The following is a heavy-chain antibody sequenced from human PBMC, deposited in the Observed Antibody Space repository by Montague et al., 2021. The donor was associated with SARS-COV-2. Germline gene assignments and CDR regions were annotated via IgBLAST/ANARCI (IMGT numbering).Heavy chain of an antibody. Sequence: SETLSLTCTVSAGSISTNSYYWAWIRQPPGKGLEWIGSISYSGSTYFNPSLESRLTMSVDTSKNHFSLKLSSVTAADTAVYYCARLWDFYGSGSYKNSWFDPWGQGTRVTVFS. D-gene: IGHD3-10*01. V-gene: IGHV4-39*02. J-gene: IGHJ5*02. CDR1: AGSISTNSYY. CDR2: ISYSGST. CDR3: ARLWDFYGSGSYKNSWFDP.